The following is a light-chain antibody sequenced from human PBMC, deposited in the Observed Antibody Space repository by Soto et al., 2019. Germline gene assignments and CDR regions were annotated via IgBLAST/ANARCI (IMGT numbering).Light chain of an antibody. CDR3: QQRSNWPRT. V-gene: IGKV3-11*01. CDR2: DAS. CDR1: QSVSSY. J-gene: IGKJ1*01. Sequence: EILLTQSPSSLALSPGDRATLSCRASQSVSSYLDWYQQKPGQAPRILIYDASNRATGIPARCSGSGSGTDFTLTISSLEPEDFEVYYCQQRSNWPRTFGQGTKVDIK.